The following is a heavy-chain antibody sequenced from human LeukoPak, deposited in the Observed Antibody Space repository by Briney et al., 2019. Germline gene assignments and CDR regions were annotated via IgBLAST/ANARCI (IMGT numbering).Heavy chain of an antibody. CDR2: INPNSGGT. CDR1: GGTFSSYA. V-gene: IGHV1-2*02. J-gene: IGHJ4*02. CDR3: ARDGSYYDSSGYYRLFDY. Sequence: ASVKVSCKASGGTFSSYAISWVRQAPGQGLEWMGWINPNSGGTNYAQKFQGRVTMTRDTSISTAYMELSRLRSDDTAVYYCARDGSYYDSSGYYRLFDYWGQGTLVTVSS. D-gene: IGHD3-22*01.